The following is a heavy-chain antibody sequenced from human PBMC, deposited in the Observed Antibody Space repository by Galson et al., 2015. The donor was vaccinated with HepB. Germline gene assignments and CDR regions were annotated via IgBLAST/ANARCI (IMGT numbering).Heavy chain of an antibody. CDR1: GYTLTELP. CDR2: FDPEDGET. CDR3: ATRGYYDSSSYYYYGMDV. V-gene: IGHV1-24*01. J-gene: IGHJ6*02. Sequence: SVKVSCKASGYTLTELPMHWVRQAPGKGLEWMGGFDPEDGETIYAQKFQGRVTMTEDTSTDTAYMELSSLRSEDTAVYYCATRGYYDSSSYYYYGMDVWGQGTTVTVSS. D-gene: IGHD3-22*01.